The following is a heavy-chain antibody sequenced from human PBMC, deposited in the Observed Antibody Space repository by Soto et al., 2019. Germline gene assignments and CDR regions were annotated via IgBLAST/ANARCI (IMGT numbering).Heavy chain of an antibody. D-gene: IGHD2-8*01. V-gene: IGHV4-39*01. CDR2: IYYSGST. CDR3: ASLLYVAKNDFDI. J-gene: IGHJ3*02. CDR1: GGSISSSSYY. Sequence: QLQLQESGPGLVKPSETLSLTCTVSGGSISSSSYYWGWIRQPPGKGLEWIGSIYYSGSTYYNPSLKSRVTISVDTSKDQFYLQLSSVTAADTAVYYCASLLYVAKNDFDIWGQGTMVTVSS.